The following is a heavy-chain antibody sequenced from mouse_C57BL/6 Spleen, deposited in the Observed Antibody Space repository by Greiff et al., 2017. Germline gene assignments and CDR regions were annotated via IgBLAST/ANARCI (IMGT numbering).Heavy chain of an antibody. CDR3: ARRGIYYGNYDVDY. Sequence: VQLQQSGPVLVKPGASVTMSCKASGYTFTDYYMTWVKQSHGKSLEWIGVINPYNGGTSYNQKFKGKATLTVDKSSSTAYMELNSLTSEDSAVYYCARRGIYYGNYDVDYWGQGTTLTVSS. J-gene: IGHJ2*01. D-gene: IGHD2-1*01. CDR1: GYTFTDYY. CDR2: INPYNGGT. V-gene: IGHV1-19*01.